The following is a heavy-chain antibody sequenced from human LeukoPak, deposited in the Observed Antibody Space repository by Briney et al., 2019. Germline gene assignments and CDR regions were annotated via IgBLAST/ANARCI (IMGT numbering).Heavy chain of an antibody. CDR2: IYTSGST. Sequence: SETLSLTCTVSGGSISSYYWSWIRQPPGKGLEWIGYIYTSGSTNYNPSLKSRVTISVDTSKNQFSLKLSSVTAADKGVYYCERQSEYCSSTGCYTGLLDYWGQGTLVTVSS. V-gene: IGHV4-4*09. D-gene: IGHD2-2*01. CDR3: ERQSEYCSSTGCYTGLLDY. J-gene: IGHJ4*02. CDR1: GGSISSYY.